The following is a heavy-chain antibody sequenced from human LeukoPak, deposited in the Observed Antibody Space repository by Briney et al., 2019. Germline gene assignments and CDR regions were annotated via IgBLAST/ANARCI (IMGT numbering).Heavy chain of an antibody. CDR1: GGSFSGYY. D-gene: IGHD4-17*01. CDR2: INHSGST. J-gene: IGHJ4*02. Sequence: PSETLSLTCAVYGGSFSGYYWSWIRQPPGKGLEWIGEINHSGSTNYNPSLKSRVTISVDTSKNQFSLKLNSVTAADTAVYYCARSSEYGDPFNYWGQGTLVTVSS. V-gene: IGHV4-34*01. CDR3: ARSSEYGDPFNY.